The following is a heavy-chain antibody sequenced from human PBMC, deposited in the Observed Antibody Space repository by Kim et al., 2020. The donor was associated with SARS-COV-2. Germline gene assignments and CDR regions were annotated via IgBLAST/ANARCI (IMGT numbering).Heavy chain of an antibody. J-gene: IGHJ4*02. CDR2: ISYDGSNK. V-gene: IGHV3-30*04. CDR1: GFTFSSYA. CDR3: ARFTMVRGFDY. Sequence: GGSLRLSCAASGFTFSSYAMHWVRQAPGKGLEWVAVISYDGSNKYYADSVKGRFTISRDNSKNTLYLQMNSLRAEDSAVYYCARFTMVRGFDYWGQGNLV. D-gene: IGHD3-10*01.